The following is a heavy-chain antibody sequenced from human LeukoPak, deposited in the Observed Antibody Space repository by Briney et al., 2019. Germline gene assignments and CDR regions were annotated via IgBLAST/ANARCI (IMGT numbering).Heavy chain of an antibody. CDR1: GFTFSSYA. CDR2: ISYDGSNK. CDR3: ARAAAETGAFRDNWFDP. Sequence: PGGSLRLSCAASGFTFSSYAMHWVRQAPGKGLEWVAVISYDGSNKYYADSVKGRFTISRDNSKNTLYLQMDSLRAEDTALYYCARAAAETGAFRDNWFDPWGQGTLVTVSS. D-gene: IGHD2-8*02. J-gene: IGHJ5*02. V-gene: IGHV3-30*04.